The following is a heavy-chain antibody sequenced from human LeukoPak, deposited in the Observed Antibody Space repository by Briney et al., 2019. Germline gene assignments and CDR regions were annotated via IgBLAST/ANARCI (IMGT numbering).Heavy chain of an antibody. J-gene: IGHJ5*02. CDR1: GYSFTSYW. V-gene: IGHV5-51*01. CDR3: ARSGYCSSTSCYAPTYNWFDP. CDR2: IYPGDSDT. D-gene: IGHD2-2*03. Sequence: GESLKISCKGSGYSFTSYWIGWVRQMPGKGLEWMGIIYPGDSDTRYSPSFQGQVTISADKSISTAHLQWSSLKASDTAMYYCARSGYCSSTSCYAPTYNWFDPWGQGTLVTVSS.